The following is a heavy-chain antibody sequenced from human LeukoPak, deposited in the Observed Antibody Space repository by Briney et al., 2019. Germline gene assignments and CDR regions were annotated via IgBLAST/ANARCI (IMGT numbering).Heavy chain of an antibody. Sequence: GGSLRLSCAASGFTFSSYAMSWVRQAPGKGLEWVSGISWNSGYIGYADSVKGRFTISRDNAKNSLYLQMNSLRAEDTALYFCVKVTMDYYGSGSHYYFDYWGQGTLVIVSS. CDR3: VKVTMDYYGSGSHYYFDY. J-gene: IGHJ4*02. CDR1: GFTFSSYA. D-gene: IGHD3-10*01. V-gene: IGHV3-9*01. CDR2: ISWNSGYI.